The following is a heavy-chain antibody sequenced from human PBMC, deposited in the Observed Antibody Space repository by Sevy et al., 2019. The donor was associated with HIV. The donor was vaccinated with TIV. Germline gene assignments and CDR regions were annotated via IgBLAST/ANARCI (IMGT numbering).Heavy chain of an antibody. D-gene: IGHD2-2*01. J-gene: IGHJ4*02. CDR2: ISASNGNT. V-gene: IGHV1-18*01. CDR3: ALYCSTTNCIFDY. CDR1: GYTFMNYG. Sequence: ASVKVSCKASGYTFMNYGISWVRQAHGQGLEWMGWISASNGNTNYAQKFQGRVTITTDTSTTTAYMELRSLRSDDTAVYYCALYCSTTNCIFDYWGQGTLVTVSS.